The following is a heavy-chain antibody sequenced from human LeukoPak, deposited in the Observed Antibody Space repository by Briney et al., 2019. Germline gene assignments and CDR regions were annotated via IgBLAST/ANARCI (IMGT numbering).Heavy chain of an antibody. Sequence: PGGSLRLSCAASGFTFSSYAMSWVRQAPGKGLEWVSAISGSGGSTYYADSVKGRFTISRDNSKNTLYLQMNSLRAEDTAVYYCAKCAAYYYDSSGYPFHWGQGTLVTVSS. CDR3: AKCAAYYYDSSGYPFH. V-gene: IGHV3-23*01. CDR2: ISGSGGST. CDR1: GFTFSSYA. D-gene: IGHD3-22*01. J-gene: IGHJ4*02.